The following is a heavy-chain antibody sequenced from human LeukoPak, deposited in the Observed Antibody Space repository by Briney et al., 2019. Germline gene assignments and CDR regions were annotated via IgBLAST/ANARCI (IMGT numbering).Heavy chain of an antibody. D-gene: IGHD5-18*01. Sequence: SVKVSCKASGGTFSSCAISWVRQAPGQGLEWMGGIIPIFGTANYAQKFQGRVTITADESTSTAYMELSSLRSEDTAVYYCARDYGDTAIPGYWGQGTLVTVSS. J-gene: IGHJ4*02. V-gene: IGHV1-69*01. CDR3: ARDYGDTAIPGY. CDR2: IIPIFGTA. CDR1: GGTFSSCA.